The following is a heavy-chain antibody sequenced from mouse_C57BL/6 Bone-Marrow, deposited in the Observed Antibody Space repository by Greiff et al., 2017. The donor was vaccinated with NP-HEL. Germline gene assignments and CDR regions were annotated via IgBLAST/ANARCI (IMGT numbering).Heavy chain of an antibody. V-gene: IGHV14-4*01. J-gene: IGHJ2*01. CDR2: IDPENGDT. Sequence: VHVKQSGAELVRPGASVKLSCTASGFNIKDDYMHWVKQRPEQGLEWIGWIDPENGDTEYASKFQGKATITADTSSNTAYLQLSSLTSEDTAVYYCTTQLFDYGGQGTTLTVSA. CDR3: TTQLFDY. D-gene: IGHD3-1*01. CDR1: GFNIKDDY.